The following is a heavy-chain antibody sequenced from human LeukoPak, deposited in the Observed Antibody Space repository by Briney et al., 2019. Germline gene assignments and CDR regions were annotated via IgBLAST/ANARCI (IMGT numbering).Heavy chain of an antibody. Sequence: GESLKISCKASGYSFTSHWIGWVSQMPGKGLEWMGIIYPGDSDTRYSPSFQGQVTISADTSISTAYLQWSSLKASDSAMYYCVRWDDVLNCLDYWGQGTLVTVSS. CDR1: GYSFTSHW. V-gene: IGHV5-51*01. CDR2: IYPGDSDT. CDR3: VRWDDVLNCLDY. J-gene: IGHJ4*02. D-gene: IGHD3-9*01.